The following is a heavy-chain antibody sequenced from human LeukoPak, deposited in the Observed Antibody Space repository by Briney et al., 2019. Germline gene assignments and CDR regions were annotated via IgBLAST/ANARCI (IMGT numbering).Heavy chain of an antibody. Sequence: PSETLSLTCTVSGGSISSSSYYWGWIRQPPGKGLEWIGSIYYSGSTYYNPSLKSRVTISVDTSKNQFSLKLSSVTAADTAVYYCARAHSGSYYVYRADAFDIWGQGTMVTVSS. V-gene: IGHV4-39*01. CDR1: GGSISSSSYY. CDR2: IYYSGST. D-gene: IGHD1-26*01. J-gene: IGHJ3*02. CDR3: ARAHSGSYYVYRADAFDI.